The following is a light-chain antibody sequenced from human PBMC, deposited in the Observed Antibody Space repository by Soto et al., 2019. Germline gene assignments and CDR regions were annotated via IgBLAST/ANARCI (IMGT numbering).Light chain of an antibody. J-gene: IGLJ2*01. CDR2: DVN. CDR3: CSFAGNYFL. V-gene: IGLV2-11*01. CDR1: SSDVGGYNY. Sequence: QSVLTQPRSVSGSPGQSVTISCTGTSSDVGGYNYVSWYQQYPGKAPKVMIYDVNQRPSGVPDRFSGSKSGSTASLTISGLQSEDEADYYCCSFAGNYFLFGGGTKLTVL.